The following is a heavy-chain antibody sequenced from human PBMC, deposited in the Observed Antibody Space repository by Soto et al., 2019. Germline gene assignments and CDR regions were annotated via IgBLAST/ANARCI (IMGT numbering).Heavy chain of an antibody. Sequence: PSETLSLTCAVHGGSFSGYYWSWIRQPPGKGLEWIGEINHSGSTNYNPSLKSRVTISVDTSKNQFSLKLSSVTAAGTAVYYCARGPFGCSSTSCYRGRAFYGMDVWGQGTTVTVSS. CDR3: ARGPFGCSSTSCYRGRAFYGMDV. D-gene: IGHD2-2*01. J-gene: IGHJ6*02. CDR2: INHSGST. V-gene: IGHV4-34*01. CDR1: GGSFSGYY.